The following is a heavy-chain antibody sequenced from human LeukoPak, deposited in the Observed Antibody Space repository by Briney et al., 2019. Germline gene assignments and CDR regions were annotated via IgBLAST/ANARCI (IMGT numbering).Heavy chain of an antibody. V-gene: IGHV3-49*04. D-gene: IGHD4-17*01. Sequence: GGSLRLSCTASGFTFGDYAMSWVRQAPGKGLEWVGFTTIKAYGGTTEYAASVKGRFTISRDDSKSIAYLQMNSLKTEDTAVYYCTRDGHDYGDYGDYYYYYMDVWGKGTTVTISS. CDR1: GFTFGDYA. J-gene: IGHJ6*03. CDR3: TRDGHDYGDYGDYYYYYMDV. CDR2: TTIKAYGGTT.